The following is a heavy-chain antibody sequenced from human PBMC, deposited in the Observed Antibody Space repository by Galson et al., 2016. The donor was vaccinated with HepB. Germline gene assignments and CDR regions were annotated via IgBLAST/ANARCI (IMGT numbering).Heavy chain of an antibody. Sequence: SETLSLTCTVSGGSISSYYWSWIRQPPGNGMAWVGYVFYSGGTNYNPSLKSRLTIAVDTSKNLFSLKVSSVTAADTAVYYCARWMVRRGWYYGMDVWGQGTTVTVSS. CDR2: VFYSGGT. J-gene: IGHJ6*02. CDR1: GGSISSYY. D-gene: IGHD3-10*01. V-gene: IGHV4-59*01. CDR3: ARWMVRRGWYYGMDV.